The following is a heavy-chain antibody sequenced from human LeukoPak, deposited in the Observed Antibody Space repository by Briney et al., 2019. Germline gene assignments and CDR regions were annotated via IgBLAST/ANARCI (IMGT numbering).Heavy chain of an antibody. CDR2: IYYSGST. Sequence: SETLSLTCTVSGGSISSYYWSWIRQPPGKGLEWIGYIYYSGSTNYNPSLKSRVTISVDTSKNQFSLKLSSVTAADTAVYYCARGSYDILTGYYYYYYYMDVWGKGTTVTVS. V-gene: IGHV4-59*01. J-gene: IGHJ6*03. CDR3: ARGSYDILTGYYYYYYYMDV. CDR1: GGSISSYY. D-gene: IGHD3-9*01.